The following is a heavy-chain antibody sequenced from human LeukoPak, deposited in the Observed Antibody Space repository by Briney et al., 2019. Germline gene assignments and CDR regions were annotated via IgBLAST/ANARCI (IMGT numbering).Heavy chain of an antibody. CDR1: GFTFSSYG. CDR2: IRYDGSNK. CDR3: VFCSGGNCYYAVRGWTY. Sequence: PGGSLRLSCAASGFTFSSYGMHWVRQAPGKGLEWVAFIRYDGSNKYYADSVKGRFTISRDNSKNTVQLEMNSLRVEDTAVYYCVFCSGGNCYYAVRGWTYWGQGTLVTVSS. D-gene: IGHD2-15*01. J-gene: IGHJ4*02. V-gene: IGHV3-30*02.